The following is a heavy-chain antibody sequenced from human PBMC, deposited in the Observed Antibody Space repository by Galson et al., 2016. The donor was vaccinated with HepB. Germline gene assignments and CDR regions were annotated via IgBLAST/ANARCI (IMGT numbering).Heavy chain of an antibody. V-gene: IGHV4-34*01. CDR3: ARGDNPDYGDYASAYYYMDV. J-gene: IGHJ6*03. CDR2: INHSGST. Sequence: ETLSLTCAVYGGSFSGYYWSWIRQPPGKGLAWIGEINHSGSTNYNPSLKSRVTISVDTSKNQFSLKLSSVTAADTAVYYCARGDNPDYGDYASAYYYMDVWGKGTTVTVSS. CDR1: GGSFSGYY. D-gene: IGHD4-17*01.